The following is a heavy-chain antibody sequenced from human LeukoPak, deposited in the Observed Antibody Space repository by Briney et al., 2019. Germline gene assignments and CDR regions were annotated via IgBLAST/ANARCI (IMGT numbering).Heavy chain of an antibody. D-gene: IGHD5-18*01. V-gene: IGHV3-33*01. CDR3: APHPHTATASDY. J-gene: IGHJ4*02. CDR1: GFTFSSYG. CDR2: IWYDGSNK. Sequence: GGSLRLSCAASGFTFSSYGMHWVRQAPGKGLEWVAVIWYDGSNKYYADSVKGRFTISRDNSKNTLYLQMNSLRAENTAVYYCAPHPHTATASDYWGQGTLVTVSS.